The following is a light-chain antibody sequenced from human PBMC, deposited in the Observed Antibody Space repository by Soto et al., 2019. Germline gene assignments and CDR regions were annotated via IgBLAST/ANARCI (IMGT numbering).Light chain of an antibody. J-gene: IGLJ2*01. Sequence: QSVLTQPPSVSAAPGQKVTISCSGSSSNIGNNYVSWYQQLPGTAPKLLIYDTIRRPSGIPDRFSGSKSGTSATLDITGPQTGDEAEDYCGMGDSSRRLVVVGGGTKLTGL. CDR1: SSNIGNNY. V-gene: IGLV1-51*01. CDR2: DTI. CDR3: GMGDSSRRLVV.